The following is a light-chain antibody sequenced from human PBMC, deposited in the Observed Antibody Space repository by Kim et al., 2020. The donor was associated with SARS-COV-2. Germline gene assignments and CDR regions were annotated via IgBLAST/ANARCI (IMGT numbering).Light chain of an antibody. CDR2: MAS. J-gene: IGKJ1*01. CDR3: QQYNSYSVT. CDR1: QSIGRW. Sequence: ASVGDRITISCRASQSIGRWLAWFQQKPGRAPKLLINMASDLQSGVPSRFSGSGSGTEFTLTVSSLQPDDFATYFCQQYNSYSVTFGQGTKVDIK. V-gene: IGKV1-5*03.